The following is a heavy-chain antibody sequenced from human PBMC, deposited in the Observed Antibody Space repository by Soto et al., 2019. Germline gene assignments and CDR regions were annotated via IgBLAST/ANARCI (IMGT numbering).Heavy chain of an antibody. D-gene: IGHD1-1*01. CDR2: ISSSGSTI. J-gene: IGHJ5*02. CDR1: GFTFSDYY. V-gene: IGHV3-11*01. Sequence: GGSLRLSCAASGFTFSDYYMSWIRQAPGKGLEWVSYISSSGSTIYYADSVKGRFTISRDNAKNSLYLQMNSLRAEDTAVYYCARVDRGYNWNEAGWFDPWGQGTLVTVSS. CDR3: ARVDRGYNWNEAGWFDP.